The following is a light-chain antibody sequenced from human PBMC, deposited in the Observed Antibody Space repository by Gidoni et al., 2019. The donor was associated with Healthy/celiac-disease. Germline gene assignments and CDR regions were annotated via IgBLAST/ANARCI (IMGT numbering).Light chain of an antibody. CDR3: AAWDDSLNGVV. J-gene: IGLJ2*01. V-gene: IGLV1-44*01. CDR2: SNN. Sequence: QSVLTLPPSASGTPGQRVTISCSGSSSNIGSNTVNWYQQLPGTAPKLLIYSNNQRPSGVLDRFSGSKSGTSASLAISGLQSEDEADFYCAAWDDSLNGVVFGGGTKLTVL. CDR1: SSNIGSNT.